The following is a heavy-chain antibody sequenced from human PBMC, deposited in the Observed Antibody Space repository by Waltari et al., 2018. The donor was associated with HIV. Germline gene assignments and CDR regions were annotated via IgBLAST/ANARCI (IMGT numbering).Heavy chain of an antibody. D-gene: IGHD2-21*02. Sequence: EVQLVESGGRLVRPGGSLRLSCSASGFFFNLYTMNWVRRAPGKGLEWVAAITSNSAKTYYADSVKGRFTVSRDNAKNSLYVQMNTVRGEDTAVYYCAREFECGGDCEPQEVADYWGQGTLVTVSS. J-gene: IGHJ4*02. CDR1: GFFFNLYT. CDR2: ITSNSAKT. CDR3: AREFECGGDCEPQEVADY. V-gene: IGHV3-21*01.